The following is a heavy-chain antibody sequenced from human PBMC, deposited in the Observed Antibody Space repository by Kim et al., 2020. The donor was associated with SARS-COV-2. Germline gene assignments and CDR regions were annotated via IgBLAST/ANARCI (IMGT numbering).Heavy chain of an antibody. Sequence: ASVKVSCKASGYTFTSYAMHWVRQAPGQRLEWMGWINAGNGNTKYSQKFQGRVTITRDTSASTAYMELSSLRSEDTAVYYCARDVRGMVRGVLYHWGQGTLVTVSS. J-gene: IGHJ5*02. D-gene: IGHD3-10*01. CDR3: ARDVRGMVRGVLYH. CDR2: INAGNGNT. CDR1: GYTFTSYA. V-gene: IGHV1-3*01.